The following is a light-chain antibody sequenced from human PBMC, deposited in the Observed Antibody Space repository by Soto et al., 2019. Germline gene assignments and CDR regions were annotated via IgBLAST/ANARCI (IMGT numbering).Light chain of an antibody. CDR3: QQYGSSPVT. J-gene: IGKJ2*01. Sequence: EIVLTQSPGTLSLSPGERATLSCRASQSVSSSYLAWYQQQPGQTPRLLIYTASTRATGIPDRFSGSGSGTDFTLTISRLVPEDFAVYYCQQYGSSPVTFGQGTKLEIK. CDR2: TAS. V-gene: IGKV3-20*01. CDR1: QSVSSSY.